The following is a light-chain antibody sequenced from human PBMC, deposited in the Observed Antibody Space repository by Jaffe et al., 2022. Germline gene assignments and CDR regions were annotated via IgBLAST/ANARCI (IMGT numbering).Light chain of an antibody. J-gene: IGLJ3*02. CDR3: QMWDTDTGSAV. Sequence: SYELTQSVSVSVALGQTATIPCEGDNIESENVHWYQQKAGQAPLLVIYRDNKRPSGIPERFSGTNSANTAALIISGVQAGDEADYFCQMWDTDTGSAVFGGGTKLTV. CDR1: NIESEN. V-gene: IGLV3-9*01. CDR2: RDN.